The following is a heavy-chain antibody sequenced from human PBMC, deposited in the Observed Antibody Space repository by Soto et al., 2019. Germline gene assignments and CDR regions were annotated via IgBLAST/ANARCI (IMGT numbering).Heavy chain of an antibody. CDR3: ARSSGGSYYYYYGMDV. CDR1: GGTFSSYA. J-gene: IGHJ6*02. Sequence: QVQLVQSGAEVKKPGSSVKVSCKASGGTFSSYAISWVRQAPGQGLEWMGGIIPIFGTANYAQKFQGRVTITADESTSTDYMELSSLRSEDTAVYYCARSSGGSYYYYYGMDVWGQGTTVTVSS. D-gene: IGHD2-15*01. CDR2: IIPIFGTA. V-gene: IGHV1-69*12.